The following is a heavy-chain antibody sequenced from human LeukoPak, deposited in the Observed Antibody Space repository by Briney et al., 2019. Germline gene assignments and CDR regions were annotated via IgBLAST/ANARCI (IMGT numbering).Heavy chain of an antibody. V-gene: IGHV3-23*01. D-gene: IGHD3-10*01. CDR1: GFTFSSYA. CDR3: ANPWYYYGSGSY. CDR2: ISGSGGST. Sequence: GGSLRLSCAASGFTFSSYAMSWVRQAPGKGLEWVSAISGSGGSTYYADSVKGRFTISRDNSRNTLYLQMNSLRAEDTAVYYCANPWYYYGSGSYWGQGTLVTVSS. J-gene: IGHJ4*02.